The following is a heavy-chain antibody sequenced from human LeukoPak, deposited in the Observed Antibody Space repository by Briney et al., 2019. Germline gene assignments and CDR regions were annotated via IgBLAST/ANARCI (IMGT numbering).Heavy chain of an antibody. CDR1: GFSFSSYW. Sequence: GGSLRLSCAASGFSFSSYWMSWVRQAPGKGLEWVANIKQDGSEKYYVDSVKGRFTISRDNAKNSLYLQMNSLRAEDTAVYYCARDRDTYYFDYWGQGTLVTVSS. CDR2: IKQDGSEK. J-gene: IGHJ4*02. V-gene: IGHV3-7*03. CDR3: ARDRDTYYFDY.